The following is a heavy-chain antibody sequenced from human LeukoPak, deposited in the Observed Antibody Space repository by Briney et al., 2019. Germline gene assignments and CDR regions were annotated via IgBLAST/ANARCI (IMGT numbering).Heavy chain of an antibody. CDR2: IYYSGST. CDR1: GGSISSDGYY. J-gene: IGHJ6*03. Sequence: VKPSQTLSLTCTVSGGSISSDGYYWSWTRQRPGKGLGWVGYIYYSGSTYYHPSLKSRITISVDTFRNQFSLPSSSVTAADTAVYYCARDASGYCHMDVWRKGATVTVSS. V-gene: IGHV4-31*02. D-gene: IGHD7-27*01. CDR3: ARDASGYCHMDV.